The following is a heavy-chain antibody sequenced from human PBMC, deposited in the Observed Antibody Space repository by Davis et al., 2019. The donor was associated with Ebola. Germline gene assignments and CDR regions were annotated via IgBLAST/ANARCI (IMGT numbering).Heavy chain of an antibody. CDR2: ISWDDAK. D-gene: IGHD4-23*01. Sequence: SGPTLVKPTQTLTLPCTFSGFPLTTLGMCVSWIRQAPGKAPQWLALISWDDAKLYTILLKARLRIPKDTSKNQVVLTMTNVNPVDTATYFCARHRAGRGYSRAFDNWGRGTLVTVSS. CDR3: ARHRAGRGYSRAFDN. V-gene: IGHV2-70*01. J-gene: IGHJ4*02. CDR1: GFPLTTLGMC.